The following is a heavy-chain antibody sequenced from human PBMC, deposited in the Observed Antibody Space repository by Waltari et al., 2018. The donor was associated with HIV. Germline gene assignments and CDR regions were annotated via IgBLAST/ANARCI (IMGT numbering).Heavy chain of an antibody. Sequence: QVHLVESGGTVVQPGKSLRLSCVTDGFTLTDYAMSWFRQTPGGGLQGVAILWPDGNTRFYAPFVRGRFSISRDNTKKTVFLQMRALRADDTGVYFCARQGNTGTYFGGHRWGRGT. CDR3: ARQGNTGTYFGGHR. V-gene: IGHV3-33*01. D-gene: IGHD3-10*01. CDR1: GFTLTDYA. CDR2: LWPDGNTR. J-gene: IGHJ4*02.